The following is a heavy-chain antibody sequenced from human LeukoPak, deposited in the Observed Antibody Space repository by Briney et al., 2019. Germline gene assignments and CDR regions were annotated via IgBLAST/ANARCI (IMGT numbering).Heavy chain of an antibody. CDR2: IYHSGST. D-gene: IGHD3-10*01. J-gene: IGHJ4*02. CDR3: ARAPRQFGETVDY. Sequence: PSETLSLTCAVSGGSISSSNWWSWVRQPPGKGLEWIGEIYHSGSTNYNPSLKSRVTISVDTSKNQFSLKLSSVTAADTAVYYCARAPRQFGETVDYWGQGTLVTVSS. CDR1: GGSISSSNW. V-gene: IGHV4-4*02.